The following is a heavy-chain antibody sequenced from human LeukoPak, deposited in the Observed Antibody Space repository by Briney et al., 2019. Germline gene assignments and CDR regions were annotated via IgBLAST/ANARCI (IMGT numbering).Heavy chain of an antibody. Sequence: SETLSLTCAVYGGSFSGYYWSWIRQPPGKGLEWIGEINHSGSTNYNPSLKSRVTISVDTSKNQFSLKLSSVTAADTAVYYCARQPPYYDILTGIFPALGWFDPWGQGTLVTVSS. V-gene: IGHV4-34*01. CDR3: ARQPPYYDILTGIFPALGWFDP. J-gene: IGHJ5*02. CDR2: INHSGST. CDR1: GGSFSGYY. D-gene: IGHD3-9*01.